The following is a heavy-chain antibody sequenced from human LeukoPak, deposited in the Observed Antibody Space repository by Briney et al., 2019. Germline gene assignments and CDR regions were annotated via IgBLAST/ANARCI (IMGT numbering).Heavy chain of an antibody. CDR1: GGSIISYY. D-gene: IGHD6-6*01. CDR3: ARRRSSSSGDFDY. Sequence: SETLSLTCTVSGGSIISYYWSWIRQPPEKGLEWIGYIYYSGSTNYNPSLKSRVTISVDTSKNQFSLKLSSVTAADTAVYYCARRRSSSSGDFDYWGQGTLVTVSS. CDR2: IYYSGST. V-gene: IGHV4-59*08. J-gene: IGHJ4*02.